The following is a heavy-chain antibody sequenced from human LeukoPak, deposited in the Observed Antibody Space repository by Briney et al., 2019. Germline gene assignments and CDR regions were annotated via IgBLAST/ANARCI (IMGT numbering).Heavy chain of an antibody. CDR3: ARDLAIMDV. CDR2: IIPILGIA. J-gene: IGHJ6*02. CDR1: GGTFSSYA. V-gene: IGHV1-69*04. Sequence: SVKVSCKASGGTFSSYAISWVRQAPGQGLEWMGRIIPILGIANYAQKFQGRVTITADKSTSTAYMELSSLRSEDTAVYYYARDLAIMDVWGQGTTVTVSS.